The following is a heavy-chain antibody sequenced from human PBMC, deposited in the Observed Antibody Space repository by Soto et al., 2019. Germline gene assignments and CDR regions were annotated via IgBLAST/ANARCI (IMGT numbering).Heavy chain of an antibody. V-gene: IGHV4-34*01. Sequence: QVQLQQWGAGLLKPSETLSLTCAVYGGSFSGYYWSWIRQPPGKGLEWIGEINHSGRTNYNPSLKSRVTISVDTSKNQFSLKLSSVSAADTAVYYCATMIRHFDYWGQGTLVTVSS. CDR3: ATMIRHFDY. CDR1: GGSFSGYY. CDR2: INHSGRT. D-gene: IGHD3-22*01. J-gene: IGHJ4*02.